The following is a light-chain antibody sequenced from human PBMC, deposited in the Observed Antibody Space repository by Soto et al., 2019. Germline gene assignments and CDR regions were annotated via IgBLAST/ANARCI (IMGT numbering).Light chain of an antibody. CDR2: KAS. CDR1: QTMSSW. Sequence: MIQSASPRSRSVGDRVAIPCRASQTMSSWLAWYQHKPGKAPKLLIYKASTLKSGVPSRFSGSGSGPEFTLTISSLQPDDFATYYCQHYNSYSEAFGQGSKVDI. J-gene: IGKJ1*01. CDR3: QHYNSYSEA. V-gene: IGKV1-5*03.